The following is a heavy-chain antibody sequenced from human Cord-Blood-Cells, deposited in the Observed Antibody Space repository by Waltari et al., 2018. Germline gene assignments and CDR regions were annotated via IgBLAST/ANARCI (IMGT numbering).Heavy chain of an antibody. Sequence: EVQLVESGGGLVQPGGSLRLSCAASGFTFSSYSMNWVPQAPGTGLEWVSYISSSSSTIYYADSVKGRFTISRDNAKNSLYLQMNSLRAEDTAVYYCARNDYYDSSGYYLDAFDIWGQGTMVTVSS. CDR2: ISSSSSTI. CDR1: GFTFSSYS. J-gene: IGHJ3*02. V-gene: IGHV3-48*01. D-gene: IGHD3-22*01. CDR3: ARNDYYDSSGYYLDAFDI.